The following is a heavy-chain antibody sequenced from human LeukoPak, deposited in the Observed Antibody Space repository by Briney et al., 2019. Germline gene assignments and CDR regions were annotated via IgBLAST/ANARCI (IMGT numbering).Heavy chain of an antibody. CDR3: ARDLEWELPGGSY. CDR2: ISSSSSYI. J-gene: IGHJ4*02. V-gene: IGHV3-21*01. Sequence: GGSLRLSCAASGFTFSSYSMNWVRQAPGKGLEWVSSISSSSSYIYYAGSVKGRFTISRDNAKNSLYLQMNSLRAEDTAVYYCARDLEWELPGGSYWGQGTLVTVSS. D-gene: IGHD1-26*01. CDR1: GFTFSSYS.